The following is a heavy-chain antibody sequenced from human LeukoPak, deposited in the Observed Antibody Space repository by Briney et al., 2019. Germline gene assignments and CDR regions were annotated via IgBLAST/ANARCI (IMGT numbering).Heavy chain of an antibody. CDR2: IRYDGSNK. J-gene: IGHJ5*02. CDR1: GFTFSSYG. V-gene: IGHV3-30*02. CDR3: ARVVLRFLEWSETNWFDP. Sequence: GGSLRLSCAASGFTFSSYGMHWVRQAPGKGLEWVAFIRYDGSNKYYADSVKGRFTISRDNSKNTLYLQMNSLRAEDTAVYYCARVVLRFLEWSETNWFDPWGQGTLVTVPS. D-gene: IGHD3-3*01.